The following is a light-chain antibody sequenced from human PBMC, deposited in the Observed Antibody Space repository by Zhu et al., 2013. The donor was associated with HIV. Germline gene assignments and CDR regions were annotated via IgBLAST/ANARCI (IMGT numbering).Light chain of an antibody. CDR1: SSDFHNV. CDR3: CAHAGIRHWV. CDR2: EVN. V-gene: IGLV2-23*02. Sequence: QSALTQPASVSGSPGQSITISCTGVSSDFHNVVSWYQQYRDKAPKLIIYEVNKRPSGVSSRFSASKSGDTASLTISGLQTEDEADYYCCAHAGIRHWVFGGGTKVTVL. J-gene: IGLJ3*02.